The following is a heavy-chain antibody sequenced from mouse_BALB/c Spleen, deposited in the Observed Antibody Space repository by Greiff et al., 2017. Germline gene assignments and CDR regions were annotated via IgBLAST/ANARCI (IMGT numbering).Heavy chain of an antibody. J-gene: IGHJ3*01. CDR3: AREGDSWFAY. D-gene: IGHD3-3*01. V-gene: IGHV4-1*02. CDR1: GFDFSRYW. Sequence: EVKLMESGGGLVQPGGSLKLSCAASGFDFSRYWMSWVRQAPGKGLEWIGEINPDSSTINYTPSLKDKFIISRDNAKNTLYLQMSKVRSEDTALYYCAREGDSWFAYWGQGTLVTVSA. CDR2: INPDSSTI.